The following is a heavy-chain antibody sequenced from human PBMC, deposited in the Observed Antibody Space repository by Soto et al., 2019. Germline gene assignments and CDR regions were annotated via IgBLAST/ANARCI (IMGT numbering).Heavy chain of an antibody. Sequence: PDTLPLTSAVYGLFFSGYYFTWIRQPPGTGLEWIGEINLSVSTNYNPSLKSRVTISVDTSKNQFSLKLTSVTAADTAVYYCARDKITGLFDYWGQGTLVTVS. CDR1: GLFFSGYY. V-gene: IGHV4-34*01. CDR2: INLSVST. D-gene: IGHD2-8*02. J-gene: IGHJ4*02. CDR3: ARDKITGLFDY.